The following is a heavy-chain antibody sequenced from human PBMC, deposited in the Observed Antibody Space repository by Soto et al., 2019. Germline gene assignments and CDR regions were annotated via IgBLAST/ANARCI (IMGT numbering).Heavy chain of an antibody. CDR3: AREPRQGDRIYYFDY. CDR2: IYYSGST. CDR1: GGSISSYY. Sequence: PSETLSLTCTVSGGSISSYYWSWIRQPPGKGLEWIGYIYYSGSTNYNPSLKSRVTISVDTSRNQFSLKLSSVTAADTAVYYCAREPRQGDRIYYFDYWGPGALVTVSS. J-gene: IGHJ4*02. V-gene: IGHV4-59*13. D-gene: IGHD2-21*02.